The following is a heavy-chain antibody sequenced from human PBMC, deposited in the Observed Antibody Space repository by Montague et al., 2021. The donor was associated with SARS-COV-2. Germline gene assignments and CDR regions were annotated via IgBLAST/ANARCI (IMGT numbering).Heavy chain of an antibody. Sequence: SETLSLTCTISGGSIRSSIYCWGGISPPPGQGLMWFGSIYYSGSTYYNPSLKSRVTISVDTSKNQFSLKLSSVTAAATAVYYCARDLAGYYGSGSYGGMDVWGQGTTVTVSS. V-gene: IGHV4-39*07. D-gene: IGHD3-10*01. CDR1: GGSIRSSIYC. CDR2: IYYSGST. CDR3: ARDLAGYYGSGSYGGMDV. J-gene: IGHJ6*02.